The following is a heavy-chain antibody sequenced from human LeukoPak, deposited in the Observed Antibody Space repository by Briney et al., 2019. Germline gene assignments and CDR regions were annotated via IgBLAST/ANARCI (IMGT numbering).Heavy chain of an antibody. D-gene: IGHD3-22*01. J-gene: IGHJ4*02. Sequence: AGSLRLSCAASGFTFSSYSMNWGRQAPGKGLEGVSSISSSSSYIYYADSVKGRFTISRDNAKNSLYLQMNSLRAEDTAVYYCASYPRKYDSSGYDYWGQGTLVTVSS. CDR3: ASYPRKYDSSGYDY. CDR2: ISSSSSYI. CDR1: GFTFSSYS. V-gene: IGHV3-21*01.